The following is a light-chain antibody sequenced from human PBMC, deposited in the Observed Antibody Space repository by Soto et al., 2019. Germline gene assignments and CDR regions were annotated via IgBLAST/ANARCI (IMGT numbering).Light chain of an antibody. J-gene: IGKJ5*01. V-gene: IGKV1-39*01. CDR3: QQSYSTLIT. CDR2: AAS. CDR1: QSISSD. Sequence: DIQITYSPSSLSASVGDRVTITCRASQSISSDLNRYQQKPGKAPTLLIYAASSSQSGVPSMFSGGGSGTDFTLTISSLQPEDFATYYCQQSYSTLITFGQGTRLEIK.